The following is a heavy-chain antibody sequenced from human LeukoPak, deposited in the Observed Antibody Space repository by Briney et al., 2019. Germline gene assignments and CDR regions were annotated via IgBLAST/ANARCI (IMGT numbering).Heavy chain of an antibody. Sequence: GASVKVSCKASGYTFTGYYMHWVRQAPGQGLEWMGWINPNSGGTNYAQKFQDRVTMTRDTSISTAYMELSRLRSDDTAVYYCAREIRWEMATTHSDAFDIWGQGTMVTVSS. CDR1: GYTFTGYY. J-gene: IGHJ3*02. D-gene: IGHD5-24*01. CDR2: INPNSGGT. CDR3: AREIRWEMATTHSDAFDI. V-gene: IGHV1-2*02.